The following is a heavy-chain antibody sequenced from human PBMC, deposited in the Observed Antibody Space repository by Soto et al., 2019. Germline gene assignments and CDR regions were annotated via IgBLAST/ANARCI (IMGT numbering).Heavy chain of an antibody. CDR1: GFTFSSYA. V-gene: IGHV3-23*01. Sequence: GESLKISCAASGFTFSSYAMSWVRQAPGKGLEWVSAISGSGGSTYYADSVKGRFTISRDNSKNTLYLQMNSLRAEDTAVYYCAKCQGELVLMVYAVFDYWGQGTLVTVSS. CDR2: ISGSGGST. D-gene: IGHD2-8*01. CDR3: AKCQGELVLMVYAVFDY. J-gene: IGHJ4*02.